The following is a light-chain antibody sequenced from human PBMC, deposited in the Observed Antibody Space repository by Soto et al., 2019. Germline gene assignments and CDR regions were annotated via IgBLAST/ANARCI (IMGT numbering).Light chain of an antibody. V-gene: IGLV1-47*01. CDR1: SSNIGSNY. J-gene: IGLJ2*01. CDR2: RNN. Sequence: VLTQPPSASGTPGQRVTISCSGSSSNIGSNYVYWYQQLPGTAPKLLIYRNNQRPSGVPDRFSGSKSGTSASLAISGLRSEDEADYYCAAWDDSLSVVVFGGGTQLTVL. CDR3: AAWDDSLSVVV.